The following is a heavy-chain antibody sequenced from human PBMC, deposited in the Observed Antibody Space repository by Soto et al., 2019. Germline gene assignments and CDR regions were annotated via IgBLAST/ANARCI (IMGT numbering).Heavy chain of an antibody. CDR1: GLAFSSQG. CDR3: ASQSSEWLLFAS. J-gene: IGHJ4*02. CDR2: IRNDGSSK. Sequence: PGGSLRLSCAASGLAFSSQGMHWIRQAPGKGLEWVAVIRNDGSSKYYADSVKGRFTISRDNSKNTLFLQMDSLRVEDTAVYYCASQSSEWLLFASWGQGTMVTVSS. D-gene: IGHD5-12*01. V-gene: IGHV3-33*01.